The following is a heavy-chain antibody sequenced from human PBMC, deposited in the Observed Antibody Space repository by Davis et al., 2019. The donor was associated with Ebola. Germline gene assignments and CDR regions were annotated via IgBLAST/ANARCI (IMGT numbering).Heavy chain of an antibody. V-gene: IGHV3-23*01. J-gene: IGHJ4*02. CDR1: GFTFSGSA. D-gene: IGHD6-19*01. Sequence: PGGSLRLSCAASGFTFSGSAMHWVRQAPGKGLEWVSSISGSGDISYYADSVKGRFTISRDNSKNTLYLQMNSLRAEDTAVYYCAKDMYSSGWYWDYWGQGTLVTVSS. CDR2: ISGSGDIS. CDR3: AKDMYSSGWYWDY.